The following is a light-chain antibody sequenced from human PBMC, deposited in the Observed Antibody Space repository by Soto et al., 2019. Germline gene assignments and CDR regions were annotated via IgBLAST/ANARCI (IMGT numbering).Light chain of an antibody. CDR3: QQYDSSPPGFF. J-gene: IGKJ3*01. CDR2: GAS. V-gene: IGKV3-20*01. CDR1: QSVSSSY. Sequence: EVVLTQSPGTLSLSPGETATLSCRASQSVSSSYLAWYQQKPGQAPRLLIYGASIRATGIPDRFSGSGSGTDFTLTISRVEAEDFAVYYCQQYDSSPPGFFFGPGTKVDVK.